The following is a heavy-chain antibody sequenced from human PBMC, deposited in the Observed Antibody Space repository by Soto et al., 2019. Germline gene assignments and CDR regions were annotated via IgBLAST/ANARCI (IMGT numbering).Heavy chain of an antibody. J-gene: IGHJ3*01. D-gene: IGHD1-20*01. CDR3: ARDNWNTV. V-gene: IGHV3-74*01. CDR1: GFTFSNYW. Sequence: EVQLVESGGGLVQPGGSLRLSCAASGFTFSNYWMHWVRQVPGKGLVWVSRVNGDGSSTFYADSVKGRFTISRDNAENKVFLQMNSLRAEDTAVYYCARDNWNTVWGQGTMVTVSS. CDR2: VNGDGSST.